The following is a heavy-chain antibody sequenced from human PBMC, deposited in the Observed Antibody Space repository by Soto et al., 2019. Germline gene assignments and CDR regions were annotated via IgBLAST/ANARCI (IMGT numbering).Heavy chain of an antibody. CDR1: GFTFTSSA. D-gene: IGHD6-6*01. Sequence: SVKVSCKASGFTFTSSAVQWVRQARGQRLEWIGWIVVGSGNTNYAQKFQERVTITRDMSTSTAHMELSSLRSEDTAVYYCAAFIRRSSPSTDYWGPATLLTV. V-gene: IGHV1-58*01. J-gene: IGHJ4*02. CDR3: AAFIRRSSPSTDY. CDR2: IVVGSGNT.